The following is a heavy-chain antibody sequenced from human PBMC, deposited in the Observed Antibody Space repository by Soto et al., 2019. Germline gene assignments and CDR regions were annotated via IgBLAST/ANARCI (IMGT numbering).Heavy chain of an antibody. Sequence: QVQLVQSGAEVKKPGSSVKVSCKASGGTFSSYAISWVRQAPGQGLEWMGGIIPIFGTANYAQKFQGRVTITADESXXTXYXELSSLRSEDTAVYYCARTSIAARAFGYYYYYGMDVWGQGTTVTVSS. J-gene: IGHJ6*02. D-gene: IGHD6-6*01. CDR1: GGTFSSYA. CDR2: IIPIFGTA. CDR3: ARTSIAARAFGYYYYYGMDV. V-gene: IGHV1-69*12.